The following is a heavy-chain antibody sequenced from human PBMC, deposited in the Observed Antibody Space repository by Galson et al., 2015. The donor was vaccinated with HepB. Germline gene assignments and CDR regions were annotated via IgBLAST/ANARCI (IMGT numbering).Heavy chain of an antibody. CDR1: GYSFTSYW. D-gene: IGHD6-6*01. CDR3: ARRITGPYSSSSWFDP. J-gene: IGHJ5*02. CDR2: IYPGDSDT. Sequence: QSGAEVKKPGESLKISCKGSGYSFTSYWIGWVRQMPGKGLEWMGIIYPGDSDTRYSPSFQGQVTISADKSISTAYLQWSSLKASDTAMYYCARRITGPYSSSSWFDPWGQGTLVTVSS. V-gene: IGHV5-51*01.